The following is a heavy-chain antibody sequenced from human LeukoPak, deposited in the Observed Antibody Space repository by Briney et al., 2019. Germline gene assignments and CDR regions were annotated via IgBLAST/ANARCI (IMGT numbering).Heavy chain of an antibody. CDR3: ARGYSGYVN. V-gene: IGHV3-7*05. J-gene: IGHJ4*02. CDR2: VKQDGSEK. Sequence: GGSLRLSSAASGFTFSSYWMSWVRQAPGKGLEWVANVKQDGSEKYHVDSVKGRFTISRDNAKNSLYLQMNSLRAEDTAVYYCARGYSGYVNWGQGTLVTVSS. D-gene: IGHD5-12*01. CDR1: GFTFSSYW.